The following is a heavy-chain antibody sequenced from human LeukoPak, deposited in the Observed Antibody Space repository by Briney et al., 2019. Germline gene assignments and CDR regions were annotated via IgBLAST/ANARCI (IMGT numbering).Heavy chain of an antibody. J-gene: IGHJ6*02. CDR1: GGSISSYY. D-gene: IGHD6-19*01. CDR2: IYYSGST. Sequence: NPSETLSLTCTVSGGSISSYYWSWIRQTPGKGLEWIGYIYYSGSTNYNPSLKSRVTISVDTSKNQFSLKLSSVTAADTAVYYCARERIAVAATKSSYYYYGMDVWGQGTTVTVSS. CDR3: ARERIAVAATKSSYYYYGMDV. V-gene: IGHV4-59*01.